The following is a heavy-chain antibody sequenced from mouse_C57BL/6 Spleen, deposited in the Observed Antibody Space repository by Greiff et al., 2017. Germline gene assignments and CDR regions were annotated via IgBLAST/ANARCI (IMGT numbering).Heavy chain of an antibody. CDR3: ARIYYYGMDY. V-gene: IGHV1-80*01. Sequence: LMESGASVKISCKASGYAFSSYWMNWVKQRPGKGLEWIVQIYPGDGDTNYNGKFKGKATLTADKSSSTAYMQLSSLTSEDSAVYFCARIYYYGMDYWGQGTSVTVSS. J-gene: IGHJ4*01. CDR2: IYPGDGDT. CDR1: GYAFSSYW.